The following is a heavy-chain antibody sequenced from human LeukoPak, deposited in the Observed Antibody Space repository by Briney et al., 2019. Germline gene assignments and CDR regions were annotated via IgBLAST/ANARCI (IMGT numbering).Heavy chain of an antibody. Sequence: ASVKVSCKASGYTFTSYYMHWVRQAPGQGLEWMGIINPSGGSTSYAQKFQGRVTMTRDMSTSTVYMELSSLRSEDTAVYYCARGGNYAPGAGAGEYYYYYYMDVWGKGTTVTVSS. J-gene: IGHJ6*03. V-gene: IGHV1-46*01. CDR2: INPSGGST. D-gene: IGHD6-19*01. CDR3: ARGGNYAPGAGAGEYYYYYYMDV. CDR1: GYTFTSYY.